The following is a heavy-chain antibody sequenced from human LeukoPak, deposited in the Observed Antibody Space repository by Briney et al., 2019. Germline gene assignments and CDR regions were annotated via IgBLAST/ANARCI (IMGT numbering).Heavy chain of an antibody. J-gene: IGHJ4*02. CDR1: GYSFTSYW. D-gene: IGHD2-21*01. CDR2: IYPGDSDT. V-gene: IGHV5-51*01. Sequence: GESLQISCKGSGYSFTSYWIGWVRQMPGKGLEWMGIIYPGDSDTRYSPSFQGQVTISADKCISTAYLQWSSLKASDTAMYYCARTLCGGDCYSSLGFDYWGQGTLVTVSS. CDR3: ARTLCGGDCYSSLGFDY.